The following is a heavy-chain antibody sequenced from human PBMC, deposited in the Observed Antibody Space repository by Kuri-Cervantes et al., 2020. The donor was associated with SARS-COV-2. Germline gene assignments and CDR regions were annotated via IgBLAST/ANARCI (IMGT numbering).Heavy chain of an antibody. V-gene: IGHV3-33*08. CDR2: IWYDGSNK. J-gene: IGHJ2*01. CDR3: ARGSFASSSWQDWYFDL. Sequence: GGSLKISCAASGFTFSSYGMHWVRQAPGKGLEWVAVIWYDGSNKYYADSVKGRFTISRDNSKNTLYLQMNSLRAEDTAVYYCARGSFASSSWQDWYFDLWGRGTLVTVSS. CDR1: GFTFSSYG. D-gene: IGHD6-13*01.